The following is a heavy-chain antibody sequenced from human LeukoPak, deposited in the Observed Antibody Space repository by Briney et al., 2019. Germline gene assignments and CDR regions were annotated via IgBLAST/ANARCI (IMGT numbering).Heavy chain of an antibody. V-gene: IGHV3-23*01. D-gene: IGHD6-13*01. CDR1: GFTFSSYA. CDR2: ISGSGGST. Sequence: GGSLRLSCAASGFTFSSYARSWLRQAPGKGLEWVSAISGSGGSTYYADSVKGRFTISRDNSKNTLYLQMNSLRAEDTAVYYCAKDRLGVAAAGTEADYWGQGTLVTVSS. CDR3: AKDRLGVAAAGTEADY. J-gene: IGHJ4*02.